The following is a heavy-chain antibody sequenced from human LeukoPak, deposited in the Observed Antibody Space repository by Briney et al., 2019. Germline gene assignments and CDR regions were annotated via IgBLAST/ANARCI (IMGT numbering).Heavy chain of an antibody. CDR1: GYTFTGYY. V-gene: IGHV1-2*02. CDR2: INPNSGGT. J-gene: IGHJ6*03. D-gene: IGHD2-2*01. CDR3: ASERRVVPADPIEYYYYYMDV. Sequence: VASVKVSCKASGYTFTGYYMHWVRQAPGQGLEWMGWINPNSGGTNYAQKFQGRVTMTRDTSISTAYMGLSRLRSDDTAVYYCASERRVVPADPIEYYYYYMDVWGKGTTVTVSS.